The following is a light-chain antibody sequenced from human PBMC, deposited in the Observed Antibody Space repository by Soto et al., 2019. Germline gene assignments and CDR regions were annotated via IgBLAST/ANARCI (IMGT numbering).Light chain of an antibody. CDR2: DVS. V-gene: IGLV2-14*01. Sequence: QSVLTQPASVSGSPGQSITISCTGTSGDVGGYNYVSWYQQHPGKAPKLMIYDVSNRPSGVSNRFSGSKSGNTASLTISGLQAEDEADYYCSSYTSSSTYVFATGTKVTVL. CDR1: SGDVGGYNY. J-gene: IGLJ1*01. CDR3: SSYTSSSTYV.